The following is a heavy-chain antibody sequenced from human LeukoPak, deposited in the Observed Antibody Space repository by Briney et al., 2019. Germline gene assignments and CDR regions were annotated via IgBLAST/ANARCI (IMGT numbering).Heavy chain of an antibody. CDR3: AKPTIVGATGDY. J-gene: IGHJ4*02. V-gene: IGHV3-30*18. D-gene: IGHD1-26*01. CDR1: GFTFSSYD. Sequence: GGSLRLSCAASGFTFSSYDMHWVRQAPGKGLEWVAVISYDGRNKYYADSVKGRFTISRDNSKNTLYLQMNSLRAEDTAVYYCAKPTIVGATGDYWGQGTLVTVSS. CDR2: ISYDGRNK.